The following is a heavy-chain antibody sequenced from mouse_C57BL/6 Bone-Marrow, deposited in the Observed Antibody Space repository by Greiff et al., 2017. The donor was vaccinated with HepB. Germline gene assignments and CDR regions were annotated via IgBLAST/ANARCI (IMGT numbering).Heavy chain of an antibody. CDR3: ARHEDHLLLRFAWFAY. J-gene: IGHJ3*01. Sequence: QVQLKESGAELVKPGASVKLSCKASGYTFTEYTIHWVKQRSGQGLEWIGWFYPGSGSIKYNEKFKDKATLTADKSSSTVYMELSRLTSEDSAVYFCARHEDHLLLRFAWFAYWGQGTLVTVSA. V-gene: IGHV1-62-2*01. CDR1: GYTFTEYT. D-gene: IGHD1-1*01. CDR2: FYPGSGSI.